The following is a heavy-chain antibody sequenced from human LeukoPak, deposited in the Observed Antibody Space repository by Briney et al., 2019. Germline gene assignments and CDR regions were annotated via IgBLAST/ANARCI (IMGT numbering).Heavy chain of an antibody. V-gene: IGHV3-11*04. CDR2: IGGNDGVT. Sequence: GGSLRLSCAASGFTFNDFYMSWIRQAPGKGLEWVSYIGGNDGVTWYADSVKGRFTISRDNARNSLYLQMNSLRAEDTATYYCARDYRLSIFGPVGSKNAFDIWGQGTMVTVSS. J-gene: IGHJ3*02. CDR3: ARDYRLSIFGPVGSKNAFDI. CDR1: GFTFNDFY. D-gene: IGHD3/OR15-3a*01.